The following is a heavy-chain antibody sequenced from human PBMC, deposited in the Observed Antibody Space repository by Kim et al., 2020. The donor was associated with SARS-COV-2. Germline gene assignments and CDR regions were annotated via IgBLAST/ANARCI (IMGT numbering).Heavy chain of an antibody. D-gene: IGHD3-10*01. J-gene: IGHJ3*02. V-gene: IGHV1-3*01. CDR2: INVGNGNT. CDR1: GYTFTSYA. CDR3: ARRVYYGSGNDAFDI. Sequence: ASVKVSCKASGYTFTSYAMHWVRQAPGQRLEWMGWINVGNGNTKYSQKFQGRVTITRDTSASTAYMELSSLRSEDTAVYYCARRVYYGSGNDAFDIWGQGTMVTVSS.